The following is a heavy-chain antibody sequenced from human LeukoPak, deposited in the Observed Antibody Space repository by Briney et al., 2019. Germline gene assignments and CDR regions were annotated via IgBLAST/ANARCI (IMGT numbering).Heavy chain of an antibody. CDR2: ISSSSSYI. V-gene: IGHV3-21*01. D-gene: IGHD3-22*01. CDR3: ARGRRPYYYDSSGFEYFDY. CDR1: GFTFSSYS. Sequence: GGSLRLSCAASGFTFSSYSMNWVRQAPGKGLEWVSSISSSSSYIYYADSVKGRFTISRDNAKNSLYLQMNSLRAEDTAVYYCARGRRPYYYDSSGFEYFDYWGQGTLVTVSS. J-gene: IGHJ4*02.